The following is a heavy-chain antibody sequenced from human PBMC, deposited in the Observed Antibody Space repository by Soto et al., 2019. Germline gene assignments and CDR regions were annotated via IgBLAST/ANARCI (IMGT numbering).Heavy chain of an antibody. CDR1: GGSISSGDYY. Sequence: SETLSLTCTVSGGSISSGDYYWSWIRQPPGKGLEWIGYIYYSGSTNYNPSLKSRVTISVDTSKNQFSLKLNSVTAADTAVYYCARATYDSSGYYYFDYWGQGTLVTVSS. V-gene: IGHV4-61*08. CDR2: IYYSGST. J-gene: IGHJ4*02. D-gene: IGHD3-22*01. CDR3: ARATYDSSGYYYFDY.